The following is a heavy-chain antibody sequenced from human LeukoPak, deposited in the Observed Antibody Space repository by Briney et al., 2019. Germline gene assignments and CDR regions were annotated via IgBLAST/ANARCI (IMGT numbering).Heavy chain of an antibody. CDR2: IYYSGST. CDR3: ARSHGDSYYYYYYGMDV. Sequence: SETLSLTCTVSGGSISSYYWSWIRQPPGKGLEWIGYIYYSGSTNYNPSLKSRVTISVDTSKNQFSLELSSVTAADTAVYYCARSHGDSYYYYYYGMDVWGQGTTVTVSS. CDR1: GGSISSYY. V-gene: IGHV4-59*08. D-gene: IGHD4-17*01. J-gene: IGHJ6*02.